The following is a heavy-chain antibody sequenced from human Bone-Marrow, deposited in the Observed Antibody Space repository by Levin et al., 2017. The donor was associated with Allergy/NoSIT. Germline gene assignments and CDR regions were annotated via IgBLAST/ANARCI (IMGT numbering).Heavy chain of an antibody. D-gene: IGHD3-3*01. Sequence: PGGSLRLSCVASEFTFSNYVMHWVRQAPGKGLEWVAVISDNGLNKYYADSVKGRFTISRDNSKNTLDLQMSSLRPEDTAVYYCAKRNYDFLSGSLDVWGKGTTVIVSS. CDR2: ISDNGLNK. CDR1: EFTFSNYV. CDR3: AKRNYDFLSGSLDV. V-gene: IGHV3-30*18. J-gene: IGHJ6*04.